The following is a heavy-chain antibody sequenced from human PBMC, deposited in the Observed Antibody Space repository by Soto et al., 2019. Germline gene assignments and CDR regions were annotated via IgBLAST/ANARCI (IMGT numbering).Heavy chain of an antibody. CDR2: INHSGST. Sequence: SETLSLTCAVYGGSFSGYYWSWVRQPPGKGLEWIGEINHSGSTNYNPSLKSRVTISVDTSKNQFSLKLSSVTAADTAVYYCARARVYCSSTSCYHGYYYYYGMDVWGQGTTVTVS. V-gene: IGHV4-34*01. CDR1: GGSFSGYY. D-gene: IGHD2-2*01. CDR3: ARARVYCSSTSCYHGYYYYYGMDV. J-gene: IGHJ6*02.